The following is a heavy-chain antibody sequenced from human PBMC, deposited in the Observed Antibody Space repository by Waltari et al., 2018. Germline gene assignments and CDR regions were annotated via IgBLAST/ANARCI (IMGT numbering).Heavy chain of an antibody. CDR2: IWSDWTNI. D-gene: IGHD2-21*01. CDR1: GFDFSASG. J-gene: IGHJ4*02. V-gene: IGHV3-33*01. CDR3: ARLYGGNSASRY. Sequence: VESGGDVVPPGTSLTLSCAASGFDFSASGMHWIRQAPGKGLEWGAVIWSDWTNIHYAESGKGRFTIFRDNSKNTLFLEMNSLRAEDTAMYYCARLYGGNSASRYWGRGALVTVSS.